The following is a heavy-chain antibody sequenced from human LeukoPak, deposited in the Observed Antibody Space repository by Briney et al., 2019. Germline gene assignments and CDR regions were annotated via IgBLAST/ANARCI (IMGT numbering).Heavy chain of an antibody. CDR2: INSDGSST. V-gene: IGHV3-74*01. Sequence: SGGSLRLSCAASGFTFSSYWMHWVRQAPGKGLVWVSRINSDGSSTSYADSVKGRFTISRDNAKNTLYLQMNSLRAEDTAVYYCARDGFSSSWSTDLDYWGQGTLVTVSS. J-gene: IGHJ4*02. CDR3: ARDGFSSSWSTDLDY. CDR1: GFTFSSYW. D-gene: IGHD6-13*01.